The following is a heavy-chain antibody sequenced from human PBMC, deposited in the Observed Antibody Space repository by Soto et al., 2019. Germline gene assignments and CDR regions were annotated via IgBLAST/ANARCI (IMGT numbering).Heavy chain of an antibody. CDR3: ARDGRGAMSWFDP. CDR1: GSRFSDYA. J-gene: IGHJ5*02. Sequence: AQVMESGGDLVKPGGSLRLSCAASGSRFSDYAMNWVRQAPGKGLEWVSSISTRSSYIYYADSVKGRFTISRDNARNLVFLQMNNVRVEDTAIYYCARDGRGAMSWFDPWGQGTPVIVSS. CDR2: ISTRSSYI. V-gene: IGHV3-21*01. D-gene: IGHD3-16*01.